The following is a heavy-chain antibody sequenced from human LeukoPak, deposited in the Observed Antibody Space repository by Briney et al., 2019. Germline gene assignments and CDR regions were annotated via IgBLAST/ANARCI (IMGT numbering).Heavy chain of an antibody. J-gene: IGHJ4*02. CDR2: ISASGVMT. Sequence: GGSLRLSCAASGFTVSDYAMTWVRQAPGKGLEWVSSISASGVMTYYADSAKGRFTVSRDNSKNSLYLQMKSLTAADTAVYYCAKDRSIGTYYTFDHWGQGTLVSVSS. D-gene: IGHD1-26*01. V-gene: IGHV3-23*01. CDR3: AKDRSIGTYYTFDH. CDR1: GFTVSDYA.